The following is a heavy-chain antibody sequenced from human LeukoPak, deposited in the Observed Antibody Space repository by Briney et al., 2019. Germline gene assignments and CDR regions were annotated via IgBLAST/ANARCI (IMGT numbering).Heavy chain of an antibody. J-gene: IGHJ6*02. D-gene: IGHD6-19*01. CDR1: GGSFSGYY. Sequence: SETLSLTCAVYGGSFSGYYWSWIRQPPGKGLEWIGEINHSGSTNYNPSLKSRVTISVDTSKNQFSLKLSSVTAEDTAVYYCAKVISSSSGWYADYYYGMDVWGQGTTVTVSS. V-gene: IGHV4-34*01. CDR2: INHSGST. CDR3: AKVISSSSGWYADYYYGMDV.